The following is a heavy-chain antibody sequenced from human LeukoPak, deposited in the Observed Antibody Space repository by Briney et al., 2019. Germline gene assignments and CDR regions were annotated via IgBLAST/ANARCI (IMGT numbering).Heavy chain of an antibody. J-gene: IGHJ6*02. CDR1: GFTFSSYS. CDR3: ARDHGMATTIYYYYGMDV. V-gene: IGHV3-48*01. D-gene: IGHD5-24*01. CDR2: ISSSSSTI. Sequence: GGSLRLSCAASGFTFSSYSMNWVRQAPGKGLEWVSYISSSSSTIYYADSVKGRFTISRDNSKNTLYLQLNSLRAEDTAVYYCARDHGMATTIYYYYGMDVWGQGTTVTVSS.